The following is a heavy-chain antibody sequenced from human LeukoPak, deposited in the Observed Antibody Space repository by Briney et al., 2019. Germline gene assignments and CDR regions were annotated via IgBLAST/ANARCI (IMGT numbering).Heavy chain of an antibody. Sequence: GASVKVSCKASGSTFSSYDINWVRQAPGQGLEWMGRMNPNSGDTGYTQRFQGRVTMTRDTSISTAYMELSSLRSEDTAVYYCARGPYGTGSHFDFWGQGTLVTVSS. V-gene: IGHV1-8*02. CDR3: ARGPYGTGSHFDF. J-gene: IGHJ4*02. CDR1: GSTFSSYD. CDR2: MNPNSGDT. D-gene: IGHD3-10*01.